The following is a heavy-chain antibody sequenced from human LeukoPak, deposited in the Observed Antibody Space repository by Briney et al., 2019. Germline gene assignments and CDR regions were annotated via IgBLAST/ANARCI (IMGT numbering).Heavy chain of an antibody. J-gene: IGHJ4*02. V-gene: IGHV4-39*01. Sequence: PSETLSLTCTVSGGSISSSSYYWGWIRQPPGKGLEWIGSIYYSGSTYYNPSLKSRVTISVDTSKNQFSLKLSSVTAADTAVYYCASGYSSSWRGFDYWGQGTLVTVSS. D-gene: IGHD6-13*01. CDR3: ASGYSSSWRGFDY. CDR1: GGSISSSSYY. CDR2: IYYSGST.